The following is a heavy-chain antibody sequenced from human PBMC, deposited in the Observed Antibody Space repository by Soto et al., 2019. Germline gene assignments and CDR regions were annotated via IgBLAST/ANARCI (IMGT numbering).Heavy chain of an antibody. CDR3: ARLGPYYDSSGYYYVFDY. V-gene: IGHV2-70*11. CDR1: GFSLSTSGMC. Sequence: SGPTLVNPTQTLTLTCTFSGFSLSTSGMCVSWIRQPPGKALEWLARIDWDDDKYYSTSLKTRLTISKDTSKNQVVLTMTNMDPVDTATYYCARLGPYYDSSGYYYVFDYWGQGTLVTVSS. D-gene: IGHD3-22*01. CDR2: IDWDDDK. J-gene: IGHJ4*02.